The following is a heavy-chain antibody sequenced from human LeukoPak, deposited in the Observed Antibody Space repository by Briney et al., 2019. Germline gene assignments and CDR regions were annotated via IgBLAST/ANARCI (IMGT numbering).Heavy chain of an antibody. D-gene: IGHD4-17*01. CDR2: INSDESNT. CDR1: GFTFSTYW. V-gene: IGHV3-74*01. J-gene: IGHJ4*02. CDR3: ARDDYGDYFFPY. Sequence: PGGSPRLSCAASGFTFSTYWMHWVRQAPGKGLVWVSRINSDESNTNYADSVKGRFTISRDSAKNTLYLQMNSLRAEDTAVYYCARDDYGDYFFPYWGQGTLVTVSS.